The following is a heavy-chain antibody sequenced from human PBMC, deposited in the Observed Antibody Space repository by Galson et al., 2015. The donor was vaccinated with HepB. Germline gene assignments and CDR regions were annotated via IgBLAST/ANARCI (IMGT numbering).Heavy chain of an antibody. CDR3: ATVGGPVAGTLDSYYYYYGMDV. Sequence: SCKVSGYTFTDYYMHWVQQAPGKGLEWMGLVDPEDGETIYAEKFQGRVTITADTSTDTAYMELSSLRSEDTAVYYCATVGGPVAGTLDSYYYYYGMDVWGQGTTVTVSS. CDR2: VDPEDGET. J-gene: IGHJ6*02. D-gene: IGHD6-19*01. V-gene: IGHV1-69-2*01. CDR1: GYTFTDYY.